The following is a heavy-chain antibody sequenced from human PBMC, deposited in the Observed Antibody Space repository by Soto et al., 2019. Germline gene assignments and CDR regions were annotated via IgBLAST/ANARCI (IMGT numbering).Heavy chain of an antibody. CDR3: AREAGDSSGYYLSNLAY. CDR1: GGTFSSYT. J-gene: IGHJ4*02. CDR2: IIPILGIA. V-gene: IGHV1-69*02. Sequence: GASVKVSCKASGGTFSSYTISWVRQETGQGLEWMGRIIPILGIANYAQKFQGRVTITADKSTSTAYMELSSLRSEDTAVYYCAREAGDSSGYYLSNLAYWGQGTLVTVSS. D-gene: IGHD3-22*01.